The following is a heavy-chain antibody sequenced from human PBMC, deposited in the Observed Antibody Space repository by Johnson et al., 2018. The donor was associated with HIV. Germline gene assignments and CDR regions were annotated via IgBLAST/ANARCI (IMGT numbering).Heavy chain of an antibody. CDR1: GFTFNSYA. D-gene: IGHD6-13*01. J-gene: IGHJ3*02. CDR3: TTGQLGGASDI. CDR2: ISFDGSNK. V-gene: IGHV3-30*04. Sequence: QVQLVESGGGVVQPGRSLRLSCAASGFTFNSYAMHWVRQAPGKGLEWVAVISFDGSNKYYADSVKGRFTISRDNSKNTLYLQMNSLKIEDTAVYYCTTGQLGGASDIWGQGTMVTVSS.